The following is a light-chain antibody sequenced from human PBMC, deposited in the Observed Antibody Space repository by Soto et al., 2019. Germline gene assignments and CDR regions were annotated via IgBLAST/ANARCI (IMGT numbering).Light chain of an antibody. J-gene: IGKJ4*01. CDR3: PQSATLPLP. CDR1: QSVGSTY. Sequence: IGVSKSPGTVSLSKRERPTLSCRASQSVGSTYLAWYQQKPGQAPRLLIFGASSRATGIPDRFSGSGSGTDFSLTIIRFEPEDFTVFYSPQSATLPLPFAGGTKVDIK. CDR2: GAS. V-gene: IGKV3-20*01.